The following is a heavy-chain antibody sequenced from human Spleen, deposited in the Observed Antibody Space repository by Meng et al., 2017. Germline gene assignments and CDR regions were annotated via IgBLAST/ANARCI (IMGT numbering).Heavy chain of an antibody. Sequence: SETLSLTCAVYGGSFSGYYWSWIRQSPGTGLEWIGEINHSGSTNYNPSLKSRVTISVDTSKNQFSLKLSSVTAADTAAYYCARDQRELSYYAIDVWGQGTMVTVSS. J-gene: IGHJ6*02. D-gene: IGHD1-26*01. CDR2: INHSGST. CDR3: ARDQRELSYYAIDV. CDR1: GGSFSGYY. V-gene: IGHV4-34*01.